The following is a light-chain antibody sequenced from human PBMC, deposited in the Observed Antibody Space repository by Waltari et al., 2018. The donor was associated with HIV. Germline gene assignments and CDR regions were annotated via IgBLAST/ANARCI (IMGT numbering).Light chain of an antibody. J-gene: IGLJ1*01. V-gene: IGLV3-21*04. Sequence: SYVLTQPPSVSVAPGKTARITCGGNNIGSKRGPWSQQKPGQAPVLVIYNEPDRPSGIPERFSGSNSGNTATLTISRVEAGDEADYYCQVWDSSSDHPGVFGTGTKVTVL. CDR2: NEP. CDR1: NIGSKR. CDR3: QVWDSSSDHPGV.